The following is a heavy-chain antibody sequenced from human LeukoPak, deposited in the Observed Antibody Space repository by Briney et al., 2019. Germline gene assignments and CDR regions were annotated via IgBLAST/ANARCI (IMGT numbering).Heavy chain of an antibody. D-gene: IGHD1-1*01. CDR3: ASYRGARGYHFDY. V-gene: IGHV4-4*02. Sequence: SETLSLTCAVSGGSISSGYWWSWVRQPPGKGLEWIGEIYHSGSTNYNPSLKSRVTISVDKSKNQFSLKLSSVTAADTAMYYCASYRGARGYHFDYWGQGTLVTVSS. CDR2: IYHSGST. J-gene: IGHJ4*02. CDR1: GGSISSGYW.